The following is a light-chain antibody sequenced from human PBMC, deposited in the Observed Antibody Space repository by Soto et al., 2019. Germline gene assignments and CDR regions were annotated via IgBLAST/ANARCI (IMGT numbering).Light chain of an antibody. J-gene: IGKJ1*01. V-gene: IGKV4-1*01. Sequence: DIVMSQSPDSLAVSLGERATINCRSSQSVFHSSNNKNYLVWYQQKPGQPPKLLIYWASTRESGVPGRFSGSGSGTDFTLTISDVEPEDFAVYYCHQRQSWPRTFGQGTKVDIK. CDR1: QSVFHSSNNKNY. CDR3: HQRQSWPRT. CDR2: WAS.